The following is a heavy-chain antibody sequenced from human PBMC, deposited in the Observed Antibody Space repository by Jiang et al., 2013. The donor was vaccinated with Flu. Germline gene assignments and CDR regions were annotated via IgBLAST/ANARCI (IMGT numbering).Heavy chain of an antibody. CDR1: GYTFTSYA. V-gene: IGHV7-4-1*02. CDR2: INTNTGNP. CDR3: ARYRIKGGPVGDYYYYYGMDV. D-gene: IGHD1-26*01. Sequence: QSGSELKKPGASVKVSCKASGYTFTSYAMNWVRQAPGQGLEWMGWINTNTGNPTYAQGFTGRFVFSLDTSVSTAYLQISSLKAEDTAVYYCARYRIKGGPVGDYYYYYGMDVWGQGTTVTVSS. J-gene: IGHJ6*02.